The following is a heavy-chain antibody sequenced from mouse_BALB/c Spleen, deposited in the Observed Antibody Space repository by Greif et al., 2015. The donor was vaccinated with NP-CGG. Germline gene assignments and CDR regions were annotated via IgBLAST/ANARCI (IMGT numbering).Heavy chain of an antibody. CDR1: GFSLTSYG. V-gene: IGHV2-9*02. J-gene: IGHJ4*01. CDR3: ASDGYYAMDY. Sequence: VQVVESGPGLVAPSQSLSITCTVSGFSLTSYGVHWVRQPPGKGLEWLGVIWAGGSTNYNSALMSRLSISKDNSKSQVFLKMNGLQTDDTAMYYCASDGYYAMDYWGQGTSVTVSS. CDR2: IWAGGST.